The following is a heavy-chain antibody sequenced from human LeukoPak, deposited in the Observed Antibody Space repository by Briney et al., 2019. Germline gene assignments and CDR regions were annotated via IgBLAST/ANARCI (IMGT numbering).Heavy chain of an antibody. CDR1: GFTFSSYA. D-gene: IGHD3-10*01. J-gene: IGHJ4*02. CDR3: AKRFYGSGSFYGD. CDR2: ISHTGSDT. Sequence: GGSLRLSCAASGFTFSSYAMSWVRQAPGKGLEWVSAISHTGSDTYYADSVKDRFSISRDNSKNTLYLHMNSLRAEDTALYYCAKRFYGSGSFYGDWGRGTLVTVSS. V-gene: IGHV3-23*01.